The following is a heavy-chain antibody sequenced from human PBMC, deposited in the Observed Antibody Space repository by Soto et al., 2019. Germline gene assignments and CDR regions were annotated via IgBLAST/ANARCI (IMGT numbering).Heavy chain of an antibody. CDR1: GGSISTYY. D-gene: IGHD5-12*01. Sequence: SETLSLTCTVSGGSISTYYWSWIRQPPGKGLEWIGYVYYRGTTNYNPSLKSRVTLSVDTSKNQLSLKLNSVTAADTAVYHCARGPGGYDPFDYWGPGTLVTV. J-gene: IGHJ4*02. CDR2: VYYRGTT. V-gene: IGHV4-59*01. CDR3: ARGPGGYDPFDY.